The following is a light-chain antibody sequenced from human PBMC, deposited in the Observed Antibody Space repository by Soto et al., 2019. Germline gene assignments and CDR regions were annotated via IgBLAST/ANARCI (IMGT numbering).Light chain of an antibody. CDR3: QQYNDNWT. V-gene: IGKV1-5*03. CDR1: QSISSW. CDR2: TAS. J-gene: IGKJ1*01. Sequence: DIQMTQSPSTLSASVGDRVTITCRASQSISSWLAWYQQKPGTAPKLLIYTASTLQSGVPSRFSGSGSGTEFTLTISSLQPDDSATYYCQQYNDNWTFGQGTKVEIK.